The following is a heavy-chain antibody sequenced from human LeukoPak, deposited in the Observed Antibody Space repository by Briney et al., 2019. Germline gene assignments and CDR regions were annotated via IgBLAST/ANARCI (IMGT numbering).Heavy chain of an antibody. J-gene: IGHJ6*02. D-gene: IGHD2-2*01. CDR3: ARDLYCSSTSCYYNAYYYYYGMDV. V-gene: IGHV1-2*02. CDR1: GYTFTGYY. Sequence: ASVKVSCKASGYTFTGYYMHWVRQAPGQGLEWMGWINPNSGGTNYAQKFQGRVTMTRDTSISTAYMELSRLRSDDTAVYYCARDLYCSSTSCYYNAYYYYYGMDVWGQGTTVTVSS. CDR2: INPNSGGT.